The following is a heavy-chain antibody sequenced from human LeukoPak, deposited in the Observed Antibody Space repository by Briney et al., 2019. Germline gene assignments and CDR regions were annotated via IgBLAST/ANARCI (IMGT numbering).Heavy chain of an antibody. V-gene: IGHV1-18*01. J-gene: IGHJ3*02. Sequence: ASVKVSCKASGYTFTSYGISWVRQAPGQGLAWMGWISAYNGNTNYAQKLQGRVTMTTDTSTSTAYMELRSLRSDDTAVYYCARDPPMARGVIIRYAFDIWGQGTMVTVSS. CDR2: ISAYNGNT. CDR3: ARDPPMARGVIIRYAFDI. D-gene: IGHD3-10*01. CDR1: GYTFTSYG.